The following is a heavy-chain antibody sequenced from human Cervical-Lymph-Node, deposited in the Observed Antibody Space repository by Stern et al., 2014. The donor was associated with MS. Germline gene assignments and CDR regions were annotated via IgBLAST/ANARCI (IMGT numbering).Heavy chain of an antibody. Sequence: VQLVQSGGGVVQPGRSLRLSCAASGFTLHGYALHWVRQAPGRGLEWVAAISHDGTNQYYGDSVKGRFTISRDRSKNTLYLQMNSLRAEDTAVYYCARAPDGMDVWGQGTTVTVSS. CDR2: ISHDGTNQ. CDR3: ARAPDGMDV. J-gene: IGHJ6*02. V-gene: IGHV3-30-3*01. CDR1: GFTLHGYA.